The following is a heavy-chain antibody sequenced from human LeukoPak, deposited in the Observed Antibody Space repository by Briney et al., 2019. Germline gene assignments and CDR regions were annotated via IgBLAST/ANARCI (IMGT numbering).Heavy chain of an antibody. CDR1: GFTVSSNY. J-gene: IGHJ4*02. CDR3: AKDLITSPTY. V-gene: IGHV3-53*01. CDR2: IYSGGST. Sequence: GGSLRLSCAASGFTVSSNYMSWVRQAPGKGLDWVSMIYSGGSTNYADSVKGRFTISRDNSKNTLYLQMNSLRAGDTAVYYCAKDLITSPTYWGQGTLVTVSS. D-gene: IGHD3-10*01.